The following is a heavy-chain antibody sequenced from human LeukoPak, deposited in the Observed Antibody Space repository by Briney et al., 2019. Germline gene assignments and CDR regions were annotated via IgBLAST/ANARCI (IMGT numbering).Heavy chain of an antibody. CDR2: INPSGGST. J-gene: IGHJ4*02. CDR1: GYTFIDYY. V-gene: IGHV1-46*01. Sequence: ASVKVSCKASGYTFIDYYMHWVRQAPGQGLEWMGIINPSGGSTSYAQKFQGRVTMTRDMSTSTVYMELSSLRSEDTAVYYCAISMVRGVLDYWGQGTLVTVSS. D-gene: IGHD3-10*01. CDR3: AISMVRGVLDY.